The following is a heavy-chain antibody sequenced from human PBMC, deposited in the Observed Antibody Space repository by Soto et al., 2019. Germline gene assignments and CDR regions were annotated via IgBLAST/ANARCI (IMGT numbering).Heavy chain of an antibody. D-gene: IGHD7-27*01. V-gene: IGHV4-61*08. Sequence: SXTLSLTCDVSGDTMSTGGYTWSWIRQPPGKGLEWIGYIYYSGSTNYNPSLKSRVTVSIDTSKNQFSLILSSVTAADTAVYYCARITRSPNSGYFDYWGQGALVTVSS. CDR1: GDTMSTGGYT. CDR2: IYYSGST. CDR3: ARITRSPNSGYFDY. J-gene: IGHJ4*02.